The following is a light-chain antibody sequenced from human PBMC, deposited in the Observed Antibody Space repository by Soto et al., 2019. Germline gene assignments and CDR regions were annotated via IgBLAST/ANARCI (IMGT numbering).Light chain of an antibody. CDR2: GAF. CDR1: QGVSSN. Sequence: SQSPFTLSVSTGERATLSCRASQGVSSNLAWYQQKPGQAPSLLIYGAFTRATGIPARFSGTGSGTEFTLTISSLQSEDFALYYCQQYNNWPLTFAGGTKVDIK. V-gene: IGKV3-15*01. CDR3: QQYNNWPLT. J-gene: IGKJ4*02.